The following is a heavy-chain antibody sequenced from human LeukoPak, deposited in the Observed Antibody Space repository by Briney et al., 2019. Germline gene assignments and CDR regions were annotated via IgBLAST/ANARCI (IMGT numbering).Heavy chain of an antibody. D-gene: IGHD6-13*01. CDR2: ISYDGSNE. V-gene: IGHV3-30*18. Sequence: GGSLRLSCAASGFTFSTYGMHWVRQAPGKGLEWVAVISYDGSNEYYADSVKGRFTISRDNSKNTLYLQMNSLRSEYTAVYYCAKDLYSSSWYRFDYWGQGTLVTVSS. CDR3: AKDLYSSSWYRFDY. CDR1: GFTFSTYG. J-gene: IGHJ4*02.